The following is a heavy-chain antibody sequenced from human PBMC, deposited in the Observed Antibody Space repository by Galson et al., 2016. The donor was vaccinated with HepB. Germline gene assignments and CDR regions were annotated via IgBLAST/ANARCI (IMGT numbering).Heavy chain of an antibody. Sequence: SLRLSCAASGFPFTGYSMNWVRQAPGKGLEWVAYISASSNHIYYVDSVRGRFSVSRDNSKNSVYLQMNSLRTEDTAVYFCARESVVAGGPGWFDPWGLGTLVTVSS. CDR1: GFPFTGYS. V-gene: IGHV3-21*01. J-gene: IGHJ5*02. CDR3: ARESVVAGGPGWFDP. D-gene: IGHD6-19*01. CDR2: ISASSNHI.